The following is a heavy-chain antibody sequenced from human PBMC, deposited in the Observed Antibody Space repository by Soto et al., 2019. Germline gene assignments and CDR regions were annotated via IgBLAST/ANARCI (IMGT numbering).Heavy chain of an antibody. J-gene: IGHJ4*02. Sequence: SETLSLTCTVSGGSISSYYWSWIRQPPGKGLEWIGYIYYSGSTNYNPSLKSRVTISVDTSKNQFSLKLSSVTAADTAFYYCARRGYSSPGLFDHWGQGTPVTVSS. CDR1: GGSISSYY. D-gene: IGHD6-13*01. CDR2: IYYSGST. V-gene: IGHV4-59*08. CDR3: ARRGYSSPGLFDH.